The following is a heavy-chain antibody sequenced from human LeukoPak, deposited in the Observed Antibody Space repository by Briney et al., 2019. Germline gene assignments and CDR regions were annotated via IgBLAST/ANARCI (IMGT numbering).Heavy chain of an antibody. Sequence: GGSLRLSCAASGFTFSSYWMHWVRQAPGKGLVWVSRINSDGSSTRYADSVKGRFTISRDNAKNTLYLQMNSLRAEDTAVYYCARDIDNGDYVVYWGQGTLVTVSS. D-gene: IGHD4-17*01. CDR1: GFTFSSYW. J-gene: IGHJ4*02. CDR2: INSDGSST. V-gene: IGHV3-74*01. CDR3: ARDIDNGDYVVY.